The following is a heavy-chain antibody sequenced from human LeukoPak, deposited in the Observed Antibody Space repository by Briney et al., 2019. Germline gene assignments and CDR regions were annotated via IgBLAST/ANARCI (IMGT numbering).Heavy chain of an antibody. CDR3: ARQYGLGKWYFDF. V-gene: IGHV4-34*01. CDR1: GGSFSGYY. Sequence: PSETLSLSCAVYGGSFSGYYWSWIRQPPGKGLEWIGSINYSGSTYYNPSLKSRVTISVDTSKNQFSLKVGSVTAADTAVYYCARQYGLGKWYFDFWGQGTLVTVSS. D-gene: IGHD5-24*01. CDR2: INYSGST. J-gene: IGHJ4*02.